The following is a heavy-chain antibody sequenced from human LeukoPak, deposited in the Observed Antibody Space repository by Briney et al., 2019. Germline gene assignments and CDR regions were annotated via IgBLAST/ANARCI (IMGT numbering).Heavy chain of an antibody. CDR1: GFTFSSYA. J-gene: IGHJ2*01. CDR3: AKAAGLLMVRGVIPYWYFDL. Sequence: PGGSLRLSCAASGFTFSSYAMSWVRQAPGKGLEWVSAISVSVGSTYYADSVKGRFTISRDNSKNTLYLQMNSLRAEDTAVYYCAKAAGLLMVRGVIPYWYFDLWGRGTLVTVSS. CDR2: ISVSVGST. D-gene: IGHD3-10*01. V-gene: IGHV3-23*01.